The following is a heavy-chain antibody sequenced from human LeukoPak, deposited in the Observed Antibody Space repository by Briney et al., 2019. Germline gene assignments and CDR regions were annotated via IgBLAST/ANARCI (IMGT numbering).Heavy chain of an antibody. J-gene: IGHJ6*02. CDR1: GYTFTSYD. V-gene: IGHV1-8*01. CDR2: MNPNSGNT. Sequence: ASVKVSCKASGYTFTSYDINWVRQATGQGLEWMGWMNPNSGNTGYAQKFQGRVTMTRNTSISTAYMGLSSLRSEDTAVYYCAKSSYYDILTGYYPYYYYGMDVWGQGTTVTVSS. D-gene: IGHD3-9*01. CDR3: AKSSYYDILTGYYPYYYYGMDV.